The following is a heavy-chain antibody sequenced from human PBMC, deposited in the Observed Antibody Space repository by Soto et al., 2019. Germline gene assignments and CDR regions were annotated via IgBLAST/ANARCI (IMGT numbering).Heavy chain of an antibody. CDR1: GYMSTNYW. Sequence: GESLKISCKGSGYMSTNYWTGWVRQMPGKGLEWMGIVHGGDSNTRYSPSFDGQVTISTDKSINTAYLQWSSLKASDTAMYYCARRVTSSTGWDYWGQGTLVTVSS. J-gene: IGHJ4*02. CDR2: VHGGDSNT. V-gene: IGHV5-51*01. D-gene: IGHD6-19*01. CDR3: ARRVTSSTGWDY.